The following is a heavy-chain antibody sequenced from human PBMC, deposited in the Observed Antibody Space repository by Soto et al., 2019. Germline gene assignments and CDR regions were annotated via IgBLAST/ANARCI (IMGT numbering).Heavy chain of an antibody. D-gene: IGHD2-15*01. CDR2: ISSSSSTI. CDR3: ARGVNCSGGSCYSSFPPRDFDP. Sequence: GGSLRLSFAASGFTFSSDSMNWVRQAPGKGLEWVSYISSSSSTIYYADSVKGRFTISRDNAKNSLYLQMNSLRAEDTAVYYCARGVNCSGGSCYSSFPPRDFDPWGQGTLVTVSS. J-gene: IGHJ5*02. V-gene: IGHV3-48*01. CDR1: GFTFSSDS.